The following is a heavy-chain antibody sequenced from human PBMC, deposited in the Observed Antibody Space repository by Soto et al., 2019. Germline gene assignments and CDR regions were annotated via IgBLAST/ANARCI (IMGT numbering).Heavy chain of an antibody. CDR3: ARARYDSSGYYYFDY. CDR2: IYYSGST. Sequence: TXTVSVGSLSGYXSSWILEPPGKGLEWIGYIYYSGSTIYNPSLKSRVTISVDTSKKQLSLKLSSVTASDTSVYYCARARYDSSGYYYFDYWGQGTLGTVS. CDR1: VGSLSGYX. V-gene: IGHV4-59*01. J-gene: IGHJ4*02. D-gene: IGHD3-22*01.